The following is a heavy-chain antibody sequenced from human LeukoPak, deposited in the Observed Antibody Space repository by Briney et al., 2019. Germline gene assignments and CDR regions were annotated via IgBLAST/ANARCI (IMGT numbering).Heavy chain of an antibody. Sequence: GGSLRLSCAATGFTFSNYAIHWGRQAPGKGLEWVAFISDDGSRQHYADSVKGRFTISRDNSKSTLNLQMNSLRAEDTAVYYCVKDRTGTYTLDYWGQGTLVTVSS. CDR3: VKDRTGTYTLDY. D-gene: IGHD3-10*01. CDR2: ISDDGSRQ. J-gene: IGHJ4*02. V-gene: IGHV3-30-3*01. CDR1: GFTFSNYA.